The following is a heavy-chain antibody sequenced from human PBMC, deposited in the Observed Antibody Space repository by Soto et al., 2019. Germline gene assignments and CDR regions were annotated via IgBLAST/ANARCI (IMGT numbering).Heavy chain of an antibody. CDR2: IYYNDDR. V-gene: IGHV2-5*01. J-gene: IGHJ4*02. Sequence: SGPTLANPTHPLTLTCTVSGFSFTTAGVAGGWIRQTPGGALEWLTLIYYNDDRRFSPSLKTRLTITGDTSKNQVVLSLTNVDPGDTATYFCAHSDGGYEIIYFDFWGQGIPVTVSS. CDR3: AHSDGGYEIIYFDF. CDR1: GFSFTTAGVA. D-gene: IGHD5-12*01.